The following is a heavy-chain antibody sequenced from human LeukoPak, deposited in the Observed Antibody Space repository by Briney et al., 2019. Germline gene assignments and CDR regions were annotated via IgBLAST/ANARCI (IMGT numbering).Heavy chain of an antibody. D-gene: IGHD1-14*01. CDR1: GDSVSSSASA. CDR2: TYFRSKWIH. J-gene: IGHJ4*02. Sequence: SQTLSLTCAISGDSVSSSASARSWIRQSPSRGLEWLGRTYFRSKWIHDYALSVRGRITINPDTSKNQVSLQLNSMTPEDTAIYYCARNFSPDFDYWGQGTLVTVSS. CDR3: ARNFSPDFDY. V-gene: IGHV6-1*01.